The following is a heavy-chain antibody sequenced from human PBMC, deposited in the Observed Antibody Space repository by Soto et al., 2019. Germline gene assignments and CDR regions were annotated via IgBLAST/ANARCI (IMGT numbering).Heavy chain of an antibody. CDR2: IKSKTDGGTT. CDR3: TTTPSTIFGVVNPYYYMDV. CDR1: GFTFSNAW. Sequence: GSLRLSCAASGFTFSNAWMSWVRQAPGKGLQWVGRIKSKTDGGTTDYAAPVKGRFTTSRDDSKNTLYLQMDSLKTEDTAVYYCTTTPSTIFGVVNPYYYMDVWGKGTTVTVSS. J-gene: IGHJ6*03. V-gene: IGHV3-15*01. D-gene: IGHD3-3*01.